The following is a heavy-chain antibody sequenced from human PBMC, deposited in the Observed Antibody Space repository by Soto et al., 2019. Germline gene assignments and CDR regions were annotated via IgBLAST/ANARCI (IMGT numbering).Heavy chain of an antibody. V-gene: IGHV3-30*18. CDR1: GFSFKSHG. Sequence: QVQLVESGGGVVQPGRSLRPSCAVSGFSFKSHGMHWVRQAPGKGLEWVAFISYDGKDANYADSVKGRFTISRDNSKDALYLQMGSLRGEDTAVYFCAKDHRNGGSRVDYWGQGTLVTVSS. D-gene: IGHD2-15*01. CDR2: ISYDGKDA. J-gene: IGHJ4*02. CDR3: AKDHRNGGSRVDY.